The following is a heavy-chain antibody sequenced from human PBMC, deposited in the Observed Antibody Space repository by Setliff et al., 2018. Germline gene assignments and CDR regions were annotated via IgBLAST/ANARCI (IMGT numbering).Heavy chain of an antibody. CDR3: ARRDPSVDTAMVYFDY. V-gene: IGHV4-34*12. D-gene: IGHD5-18*01. CDR2: IIHSGST. Sequence: PSETLSLTCAVYGGSFSGYYWSWIRQPPGKRLEWIGEIIHSGSTNYNPSLKSRVTISMDTSKNQFSLKVSSVTASDTAMYYCARRDPSVDTAMVYFDYWGQGTLVTVSS. CDR1: GGSFSGYY. J-gene: IGHJ4*02.